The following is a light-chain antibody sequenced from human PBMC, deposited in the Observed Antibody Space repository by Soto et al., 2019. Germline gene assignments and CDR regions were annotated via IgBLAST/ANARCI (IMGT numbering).Light chain of an antibody. Sequence: SCYLTKPASVSVAPGQTGRVTWGGNNIGSKSVHWYQQKPGQAPVLVVYDDSDRTSGIPERFSGSNSGNTATLTISRVEAGDEADYYCQVWDSSSDLFYVFGTGTKVTVL. CDR3: QVWDSSSDLFYV. V-gene: IGLV3-21*02. J-gene: IGLJ1*01. CDR1: NIGSKS. CDR2: DDS.